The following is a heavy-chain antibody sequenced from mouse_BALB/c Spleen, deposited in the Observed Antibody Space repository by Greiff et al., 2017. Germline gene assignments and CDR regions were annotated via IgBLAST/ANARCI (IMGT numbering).Heavy chain of an antibody. CDR1: GYSITSGYY. Sequence: EVKLLESGPGLVKPSQSLSLTCSVTGYSITSGYYWNWIRQFPGNKLEWMGYISYDGSNNYNPSLKNRISITRDTSKNQFFLKLNSVTTEDTATYYCARDAGHYYAMDYWGQGTSVTVSS. J-gene: IGHJ4*01. CDR3: ARDAGHYYAMDY. V-gene: IGHV3-6*02. CDR2: ISYDGSN.